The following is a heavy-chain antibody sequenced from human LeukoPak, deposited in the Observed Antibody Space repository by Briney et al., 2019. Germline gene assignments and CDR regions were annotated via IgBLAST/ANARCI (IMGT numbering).Heavy chain of an antibody. CDR3: ARDGTAMVSGFFDY. Sequence: ASVKVSCKASGYTFTSYDINWVRQATGQGLEWMGWMNPNSGNTGYAQKFQGRVTMTRNTSISTAYMELRSLRSDDTAVYYCARDGTAMVSGFFDYWGQGTLVTVSS. V-gene: IGHV1-8*01. J-gene: IGHJ4*02. CDR2: MNPNSGNT. CDR1: GYTFTSYD. D-gene: IGHD5-18*01.